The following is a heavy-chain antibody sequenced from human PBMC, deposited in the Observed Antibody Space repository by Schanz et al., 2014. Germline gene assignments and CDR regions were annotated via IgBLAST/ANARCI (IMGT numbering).Heavy chain of an antibody. J-gene: IGHJ3*01. Sequence: QVQLVQSGVEVKRPGASVRVSCKASGYTFTSYDINWVRQATGQGLEWMGWMNSKTGNTGYAQRFQGRVTMTRNTSITTAYLELSSLRSGDTAVYYCARETTIITGGAFDVWGQGTMVAVSS. D-gene: IGHD3-9*01. V-gene: IGHV1-8*01. CDR2: MNSKTGNT. CDR1: GYTFTSYD. CDR3: ARETTIITGGAFDV.